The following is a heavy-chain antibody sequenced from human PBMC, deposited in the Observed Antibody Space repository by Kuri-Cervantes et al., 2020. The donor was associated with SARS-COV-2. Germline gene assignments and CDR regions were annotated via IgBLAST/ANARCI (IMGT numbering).Heavy chain of an antibody. J-gene: IGHJ4*02. CDR1: GFTFSSYA. CDR3: ARAVRFLEWLPGDYFDY. D-gene: IGHD3-3*01. CDR2: ISGSGGST. V-gene: IGHV3-23*01. Sequence: ETLSPTCAASGFTFSSYATSWVRQAPGKGLEWVSAISGSGGSTYYADSVKGRFTISRDNSKNTLYLQMNSLRAEDTAVYYCARAVRFLEWLPGDYFDYWGQGTLVTVSS.